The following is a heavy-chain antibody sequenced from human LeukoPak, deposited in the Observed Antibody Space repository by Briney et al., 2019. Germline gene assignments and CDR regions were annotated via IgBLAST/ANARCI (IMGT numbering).Heavy chain of an antibody. V-gene: IGHV1-2*02. D-gene: IGHD4-11*01. J-gene: IGHJ4*02. Sequence: ASVKVSFMSSGYTFTNFYMHWLRQAPGQGLEWMGWINPNSGGTNYAQKFQGRVTMTRDTSISTAYMELSRLRSGDTAVYYCARVEDYKASRGDYWGQGTLVTVSS. CDR1: GYTFTNFY. CDR2: INPNSGGT. CDR3: ARVEDYKASRGDY.